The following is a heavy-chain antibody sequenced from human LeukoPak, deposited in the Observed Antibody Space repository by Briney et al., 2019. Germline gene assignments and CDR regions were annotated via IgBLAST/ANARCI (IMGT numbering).Heavy chain of an antibody. CDR3: ASCIAARPNYYYYMDV. V-gene: IGHV1-69*05. J-gene: IGHJ6*03. CDR1: GGTFSSYA. D-gene: IGHD6-6*01. CDR2: IIPIFGTA. Sequence: SSVKVSCKASGGTFSSYAISWVRQAPGQGLEWMGRIIPIFGTANYAQKFQGRVTITTDESTSTAYMELSSLRSEDTAVYYCASCIAARPNYYYYMDVWGKGTTVTVSS.